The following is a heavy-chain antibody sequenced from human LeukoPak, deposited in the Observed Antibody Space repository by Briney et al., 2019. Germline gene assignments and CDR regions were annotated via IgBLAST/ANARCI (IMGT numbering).Heavy chain of an antibody. V-gene: IGHV4-59*13. CDR1: DDSINSYY. CDR3: ARGPLGAYYYDSSGYYGRFDP. Sequence: PSETLSLTCTISDDSINSYYWVWIRQSPAKELEWIGYVHYTWQVRYSPSLKSRVTMSLDTSKNQFSLKLSSVTAADTAVYYCARGPLGAYYYDSSGYYGRFDPWGQGTLVTVSS. CDR2: VHYTWQV. D-gene: IGHD3-22*01. J-gene: IGHJ5*02.